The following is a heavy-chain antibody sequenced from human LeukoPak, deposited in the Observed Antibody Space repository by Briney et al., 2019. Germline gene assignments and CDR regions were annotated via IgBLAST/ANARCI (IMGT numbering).Heavy chain of an antibody. Sequence: PSGTLSLTCAVSGGSISSSSYYWGWIRQPPGKGLEWIGSIYYSGSTYYNPSLKSRVTISVDTSKNQFSLKLSSVTAADTAVYYCAREDLAAADHYYYYYGMDVWGQGTMVTVSS. CDR2: IYYSGST. CDR1: GGSISSSSYY. J-gene: IGHJ6*02. D-gene: IGHD6-13*01. V-gene: IGHV4-39*07. CDR3: AREDLAAADHYYYYYGMDV.